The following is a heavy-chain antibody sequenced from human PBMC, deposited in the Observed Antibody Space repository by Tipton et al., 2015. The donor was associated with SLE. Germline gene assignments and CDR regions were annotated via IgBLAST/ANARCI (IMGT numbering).Heavy chain of an antibody. V-gene: IGHV4-59*01. CDR3: ARISENSRYFDH. CDR2: IYYTGST. Sequence: TLSLTCAVYGGSFSDYYWSWIRQPPGKGLEWIGYIYYTGSTIYNPSHNPSLKSRVTISVDTSKNQFSLKLTSVTAADTAIYYCARISENSRYFDHWGQGTLVTVSS. D-gene: IGHD6-6*01. J-gene: IGHJ4*02. CDR1: GGSFSDYY.